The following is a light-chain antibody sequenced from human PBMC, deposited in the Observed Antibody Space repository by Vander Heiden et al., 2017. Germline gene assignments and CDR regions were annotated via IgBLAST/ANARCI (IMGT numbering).Light chain of an antibody. CDR2: GAS. CDR3: QQDGSSPLT. Sequence: EIVLTQSPGTLSLSPGERATLSCRASQSVSSSYLAWYQQKPGQAPRFLIYGASSRATGIPDRFSGSGSGTDFTLTISRLEPEEFAVYYCQQDGSSPLTFGGGTKVXIK. V-gene: IGKV3-20*01. J-gene: IGKJ4*01. CDR1: QSVSSSY.